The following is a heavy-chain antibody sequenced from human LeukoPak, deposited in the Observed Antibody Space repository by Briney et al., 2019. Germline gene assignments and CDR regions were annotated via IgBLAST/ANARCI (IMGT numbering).Heavy chain of an antibody. J-gene: IGHJ4*02. V-gene: IGHV3-33*01. CDR3: ARSVWMATQDY. CDR1: GFTFSSYG. D-gene: IGHD5-24*01. Sequence: GGSLRLSCAASGFTFSSYGMHWVRQAPGKGLEWVAVILSDGSKEFYTDSVKGRFTISRDNSKNTLYLQMNSLRAEDTAVYYCARSVWMATQDYRGQGTLGTVSS. CDR2: ILSDGSKE.